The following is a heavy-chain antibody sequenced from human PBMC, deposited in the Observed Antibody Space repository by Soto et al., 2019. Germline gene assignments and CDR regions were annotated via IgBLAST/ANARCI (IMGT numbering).Heavy chain of an antibody. J-gene: IGHJ4*02. CDR2: IHYGGST. CDR1: GGSISSITYY. V-gene: IGHV4-39*01. CDR3: ARCIPDLLQNNFWSGYYLSYFDD. D-gene: IGHD3-3*01. Sequence: QLQLQESGPGLVKPSETLSLTCTVSGGSISSITYYWGWIRQSPEKGLEWIGNIHYGGSTYYKPSLESRVTLSLDTCKNQFSLRLTSVNASDTAVYYCARCIPDLLQNNFWSGYYLSYFDDWGQGSLVTVSA.